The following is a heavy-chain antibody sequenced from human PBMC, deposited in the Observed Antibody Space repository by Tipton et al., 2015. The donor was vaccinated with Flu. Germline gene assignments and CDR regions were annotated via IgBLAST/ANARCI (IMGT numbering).Heavy chain of an antibody. V-gene: IGHV4-39*07. J-gene: IGHJ4*02. Sequence: TLSLTCTVSGGSISSSSYYWGWIRQPPGKGLEWIGSIYYSGSTYYNPSLKSRVTISVDTSKNQFSLKLSSVTAAGTAVYYCARDLGDSSPGYWGQGTLATVSS. CDR1: GGSISSSSYY. CDR3: ARDLGDSSPGY. D-gene: IGHD6-13*01. CDR2: IYYSGST.